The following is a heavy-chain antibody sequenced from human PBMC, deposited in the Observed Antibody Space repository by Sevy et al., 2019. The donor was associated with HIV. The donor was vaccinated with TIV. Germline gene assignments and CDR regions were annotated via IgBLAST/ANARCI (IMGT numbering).Heavy chain of an antibody. Sequence: GGSLRLSCTAFGFPFDTFALNWVRQAPGKGLEWVSTIGRGPENIHYADSVKGRFTISRDNSRNTVYLQLNNLRAEDTAMYYCGSWVKAHLGSWGQGTPVTVSS. J-gene: IGHJ4*02. D-gene: IGHD2-21*01. CDR1: GFPFDTFA. CDR2: IGRGPENI. CDR3: GSWVKAHLGS. V-gene: IGHV3-23*01.